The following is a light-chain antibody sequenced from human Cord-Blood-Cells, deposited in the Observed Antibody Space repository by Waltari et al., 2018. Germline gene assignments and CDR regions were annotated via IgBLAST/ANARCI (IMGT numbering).Light chain of an antibody. Sequence: QSALTQPASMSGSPGQSITISRTGTSSDVGGYHYVSWYQQHPGKAPKLMIYDVSNRPSGVSNRFSGSKSGNTASLTISGLQAEDEADYYCSSYTSSSTRVFGGGTKLTVL. CDR2: DVS. V-gene: IGLV2-14*01. J-gene: IGLJ3*02. CDR1: SSDVGGYHY. CDR3: SSYTSSSTRV.